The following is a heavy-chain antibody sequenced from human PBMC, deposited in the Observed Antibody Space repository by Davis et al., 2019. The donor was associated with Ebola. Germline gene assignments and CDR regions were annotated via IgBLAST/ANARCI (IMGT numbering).Heavy chain of an antibody. CDR1: GYTFTSYG. Sequence: ASVKVSCKASGYTFTSYGISWVRQAPGQRLEWMGWINAGNGNTKYSQKFQGRVTITGDTSASTAYMELSSLRSEDTAVYYCARDQRYSSGWSRVDYWGQGTLVTVSS. CDR3: ARDQRYSSGWSRVDY. CDR2: INAGNGNT. V-gene: IGHV1-3*01. D-gene: IGHD6-19*01. J-gene: IGHJ4*02.